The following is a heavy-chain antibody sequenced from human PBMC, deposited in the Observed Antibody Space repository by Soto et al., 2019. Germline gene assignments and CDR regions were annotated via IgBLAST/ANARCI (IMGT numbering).Heavy chain of an antibody. CDR1: GGSISNYY. J-gene: IGHJ1*01. CDR2: IRYSGSP. Sequence: SETLSLTCAVSGGSISNYYWNWIRQPPGKGLEWIGYIRYSGSPNYNPSLKSRVTISVDTSKNQFSLNLSTVTAADTAIYYCARSLSSYYDSGDTEFFLYWGQGTLVTVSS. CDR3: ARSLSSYYDSGDTEFFLY. D-gene: IGHD3-22*01. V-gene: IGHV4-59*01.